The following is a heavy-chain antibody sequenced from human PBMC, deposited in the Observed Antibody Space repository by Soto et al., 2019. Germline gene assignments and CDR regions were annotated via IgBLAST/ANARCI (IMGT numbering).Heavy chain of an antibody. CDR3: ARDDSSGWSTGDAFDI. CDR2: IKQDGSEK. J-gene: IGHJ3*02. CDR1: GFTFSSYW. Sequence: GGSLRLSCAASGFTFSSYWMSWVRQAPGKGLEWVANIKQDGSEKYYVDSVKGRFTISRDNAKNSLYLQMNSLRAEDTAVYYCARDDSSGWSTGDAFDIWGQGTMVTVSS. V-gene: IGHV3-7*01. D-gene: IGHD6-19*01.